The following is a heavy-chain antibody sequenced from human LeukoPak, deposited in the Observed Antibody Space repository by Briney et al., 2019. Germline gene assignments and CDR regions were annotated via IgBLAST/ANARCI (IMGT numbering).Heavy chain of an antibody. J-gene: IGHJ4*02. V-gene: IGHV3-15*01. D-gene: IGHD3-10*01. Sequence: SGGSLRLSCAAPGFTFSNAWMSWVRQAPGKGLEWVGRIKSKTDGGTTDYAAPVKGRFTISRDDSKNTLYLQMNSLETEDTAVYYYTTRGYYGSGVDYWGQGTLVTVSS. CDR2: IKSKTDGGTT. CDR1: GFTFSNAW. CDR3: TTRGYYGSGVDY.